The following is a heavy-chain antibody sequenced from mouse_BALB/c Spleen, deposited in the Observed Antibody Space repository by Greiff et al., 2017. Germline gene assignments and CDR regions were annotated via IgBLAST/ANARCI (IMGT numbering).Heavy chain of an antibody. Sequence: EVHLVESGGGLVKPGGSLKLSCAASGFTFSSYTMSWVRQTPEKRLEWVATISSGGSYTYYPDSVKGRFTISRDNAKNTLYLQMSSLKSEDTAMYYCTRERGTDYYAMDYWGQGTSVTVSS. D-gene: IGHD2-14*01. CDR2: ISSGGSYT. CDR1: GFTFSSYT. V-gene: IGHV5-6-4*01. J-gene: IGHJ4*01. CDR3: TRERGTDYYAMDY.